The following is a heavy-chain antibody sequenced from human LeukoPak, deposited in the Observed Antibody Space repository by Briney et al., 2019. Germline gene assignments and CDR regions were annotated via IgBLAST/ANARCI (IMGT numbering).Heavy chain of an antibody. CDR3: AGVDPALRFLEWLYPDA. V-gene: IGHV4-34*01. CDR2: ISHSGST. Sequence: SETLSLTCAVYGGSFSGYYWSWIRQPPGKGLEWIGEISHSGSTNYNPSLKSRVTISVDTSKNQFSLKLSSVTAADTAVYYCAGVDPALRFLEWLYPDAGGQGTLVTVSS. D-gene: IGHD3-3*01. J-gene: IGHJ5*02. CDR1: GGSFSGYY.